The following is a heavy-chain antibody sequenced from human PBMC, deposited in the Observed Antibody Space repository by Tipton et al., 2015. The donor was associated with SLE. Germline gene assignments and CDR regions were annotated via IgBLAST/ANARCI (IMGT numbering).Heavy chain of an antibody. J-gene: IGHJ6*02. V-gene: IGHV5-10-1*01. CDR3: ARHYYGMDV. Sequence: RPSFQGHVTISADKSISTVYLQWSSLKASDTAMYYCARHYYGMDVWGQGTTVTVSS.